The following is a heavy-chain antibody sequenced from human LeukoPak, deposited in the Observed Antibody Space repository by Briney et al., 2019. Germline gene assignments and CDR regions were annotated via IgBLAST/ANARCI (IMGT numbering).Heavy chain of an antibody. CDR2: MYSSGST. V-gene: IGHV4-39*07. Sequence: SETLSLTCTVSGGSISNTSYYWGWIRQPPGKGLEWIGCMYSSGSTYYTPSLKSRVTISGDTSKNQFSLKLNSVTAADTAVYYCARDFGLGADFWSGYPPGYWGQGTLVTVSS. D-gene: IGHD3-3*01. CDR1: GGSISNTSYY. J-gene: IGHJ4*02. CDR3: ARDFGLGADFWSGYPPGY.